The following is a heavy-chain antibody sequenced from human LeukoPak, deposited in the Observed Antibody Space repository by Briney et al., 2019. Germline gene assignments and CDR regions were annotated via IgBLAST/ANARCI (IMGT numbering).Heavy chain of an antibody. J-gene: IGHJ6*02. CDR3: ARDREAYAMDV. D-gene: IGHD1-26*01. V-gene: IGHV4-4*07. CDR1: GDSISNYY. Sequence: SETLTLTCTVSGDSISNYYWSWIRQPAGKGLEWIGRIYTSGTTNYNPSLKSRVTMSVDTSNNQFSLKLSSVTAADTAVYFCARDREAYAMDVWGQGTTVTVSS. CDR2: IYTSGTT.